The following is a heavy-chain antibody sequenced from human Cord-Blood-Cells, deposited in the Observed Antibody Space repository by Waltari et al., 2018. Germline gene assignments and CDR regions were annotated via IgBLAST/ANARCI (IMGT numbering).Heavy chain of an antibody. J-gene: IGHJ4*02. D-gene: IGHD6-6*01. CDR2: IYYSGST. V-gene: IGHV4-39*01. Sequence: QLQLQESGPGLVKPSETLSLTCTVSGGSISSSSYYWGWIRQPPGKGLEWIGSIYYSGSTYYNPSPKSRVTISVDTSKNQFSLKLSSVTAADTAVYYCARHGYSSSSYYFDYWGQGTLVTVSS. CDR3: ARHGYSSSSYYFDY. CDR1: GGSISSSSYY.